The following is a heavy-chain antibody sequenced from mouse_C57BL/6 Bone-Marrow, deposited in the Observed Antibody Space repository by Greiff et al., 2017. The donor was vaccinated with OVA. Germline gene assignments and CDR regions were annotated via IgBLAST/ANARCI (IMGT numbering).Heavy chain of an antibody. D-gene: IGHD1-1*01. V-gene: IGHV1-55*01. CDR3: ARRTTVVAKDYFDY. J-gene: IGHJ2*01. CDR2: IYPGSGST. CDR1: GYTFTSYW. Sequence: QVQLQQPGAELVKPGASVKMSCKASGYTFTSYWITWVKQRPGHGLEWIGDIYPGSGSTNYNEKFKSKATLTVDTSSSTAYMQLSSLTSEDSAVYYCARRTTVVAKDYFDYWGQGTTLTVSS.